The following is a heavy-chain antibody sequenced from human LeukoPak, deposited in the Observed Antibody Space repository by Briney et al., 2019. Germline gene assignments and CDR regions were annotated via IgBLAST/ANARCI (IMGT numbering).Heavy chain of an antibody. CDR1: GFPLSTSGMR. CDR3: ARNGGVVTLDAFDI. CDR2: IDWDDDK. Sequence: SGPTLVNPTQTLTLTCTFSGFPLSTSGMRVSWIRQPPGKALEWLARIDWDDDKFYSTSLKTRLTISKDTSKNQVVLTMTNMDPVDTATYYCARNGGVVTLDAFDIWGQGTMVTVSS. D-gene: IGHD4-23*01. J-gene: IGHJ3*02. V-gene: IGHV2-70*04.